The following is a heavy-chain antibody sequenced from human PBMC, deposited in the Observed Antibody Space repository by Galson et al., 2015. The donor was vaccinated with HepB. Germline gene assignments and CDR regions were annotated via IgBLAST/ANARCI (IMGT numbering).Heavy chain of an antibody. CDR2: IYSGGST. J-gene: IGHJ3*02. D-gene: IGHD5-24*01. CDR3: ARPRRGATIFWDAFDI. V-gene: IGHV3-66*02. Sequence: SLRLSCAASGFTVSSNYMSWVRQAPGKGLEWVSVIYSGGSTYYADSVKGRFTISRDNSKNTLYLQMNSLRAEDTAVYYCARPRRGATIFWDAFDIWGQGTMVTVSS. CDR1: GFTVSSNY.